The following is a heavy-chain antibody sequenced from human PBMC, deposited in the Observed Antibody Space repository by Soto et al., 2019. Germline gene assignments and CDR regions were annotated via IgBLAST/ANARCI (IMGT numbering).Heavy chain of an antibody. CDR1: GGSISSGGYS. J-gene: IGHJ4*02. CDR3: ARRYGPSFDY. D-gene: IGHD4-17*01. CDR2: IYHSGST. Sequence: SETLSLTCAVSGGSISSGGYSWSWIRQPPGKGLEWIGYIYHSGSTYYNPSLKSRVTMSLDTSKNQFSLKLSSVTPADTAVYYCARRYGPSFDYWGQGTLVTVSS. V-gene: IGHV4-30-2*02.